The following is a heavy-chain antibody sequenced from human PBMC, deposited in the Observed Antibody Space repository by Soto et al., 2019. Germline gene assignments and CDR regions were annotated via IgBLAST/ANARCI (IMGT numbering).Heavy chain of an antibody. CDR1: GGSISSSSYY. J-gene: IGHJ5*02. Sequence: QLQLQESGPGLVKPSEILSLTCTVSGGSISSSSYYWGWIRQPPGKGLEWIGSIYYSGSTYYNPSLKSRVTISVDTSKNQFSLKLSSVTAADTAVYYCARTPGIGRGNWFDPWGQGTLVTVSS. V-gene: IGHV4-39*01. D-gene: IGHD6-13*01. CDR3: ARTPGIGRGNWFDP. CDR2: IYYSGST.